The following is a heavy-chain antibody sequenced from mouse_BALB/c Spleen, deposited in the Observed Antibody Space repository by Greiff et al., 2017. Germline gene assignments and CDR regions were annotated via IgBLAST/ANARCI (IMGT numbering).Heavy chain of an antibody. CDR2: INSNGGST. D-gene: IGHD1-1*01. CDR1: GFTFSSYG. V-gene: IGHV5-6-3*01. Sequence: DVMLVESGGGLVQPGGSLKLSCAASGFTFSSYGMSWVRQTPDKRLELVATINSNGGSTYYPDSVKGRFTISRDNAKNTLYLQMSSLKSEDTAMYYCARVLLRYYAMDYWGQGTSVTVSS. J-gene: IGHJ4*01. CDR3: ARVLLRYYAMDY.